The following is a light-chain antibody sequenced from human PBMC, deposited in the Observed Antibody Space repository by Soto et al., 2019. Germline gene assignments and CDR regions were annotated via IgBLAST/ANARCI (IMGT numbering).Light chain of an antibody. Sequence: QSALTQPRSVSGSPGQSVTISCTGTASDVGGYSYVSWYQQHQGKVPKLIIYDVSKWPSGVPDRFSGSKSGNTASLTISGLQAEDEGDYYCCSYAGSYTFVFGTGTKVTVL. CDR3: CSYAGSYTFV. CDR2: DVS. CDR1: ASDVGGYSY. V-gene: IGLV2-11*01. J-gene: IGLJ1*01.